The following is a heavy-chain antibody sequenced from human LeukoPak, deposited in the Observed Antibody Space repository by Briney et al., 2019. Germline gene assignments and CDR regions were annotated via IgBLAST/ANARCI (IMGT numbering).Heavy chain of an antibody. V-gene: IGHV3-23*01. Sequence: GGSLRLSWAASGFTFSSYAMSWVRQAPGKGLEWVSAISGSGGSTYYADSVKGRFTISRDNSKNTLYLQMDSLRAEDTAVYYCAKFQRGRHTPIVVVMPDAFDIWGQGTMVTVSS. D-gene: IGHD3-22*01. CDR3: AKFQRGRHTPIVVVMPDAFDI. CDR1: GFTFSSYA. CDR2: ISGSGGST. J-gene: IGHJ3*02.